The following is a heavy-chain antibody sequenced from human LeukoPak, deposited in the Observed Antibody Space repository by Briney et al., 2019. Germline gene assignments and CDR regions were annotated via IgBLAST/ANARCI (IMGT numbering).Heavy chain of an antibody. CDR2: INSDGSST. CDR3: ASKGNYYFWSGSES. Sequence: PGGSLRLSCAASGFTFSSYWMHWVRQAPGKGLVWVSRINSDGSSTSYADSVKGRFTISRDNAKNTLYLQMNSLRAEDTAVYYCASKGNYYFWSGSESWGQGTLVTVSS. J-gene: IGHJ4*02. D-gene: IGHD3-3*01. CDR1: GFTFSSYW. V-gene: IGHV3-74*01.